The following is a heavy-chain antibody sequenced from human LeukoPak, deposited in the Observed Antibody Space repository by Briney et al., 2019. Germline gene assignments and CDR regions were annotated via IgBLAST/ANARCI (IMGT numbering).Heavy chain of an antibody. J-gene: IGHJ4*02. CDR1: GFTFNSYW. CDR2: IKEDGSEK. V-gene: IGHV3-7*01. CDR3: ATTYGSGSYRSPDY. D-gene: IGHD3-10*01. Sequence: PGGSLRLSCAASGFTFNSYWMSWVRQAPEKGLEWVASIKEDGSEKYYVDSVKGRFTISRDNAKYSLYLQMNSLRAEDTAVYYCATTYGSGSYRSPDYWGQGTLVTVSS.